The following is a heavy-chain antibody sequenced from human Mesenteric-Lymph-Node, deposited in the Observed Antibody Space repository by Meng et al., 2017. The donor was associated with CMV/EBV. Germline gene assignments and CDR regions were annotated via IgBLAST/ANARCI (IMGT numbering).Heavy chain of an antibody. CDR1: GSSFTNYW. Sequence: GGSLRLSCKGSGSSFTNYWIGWVRQMPGKGLEWMGIIYPGDSDTRYSPSFQGQVTISADKSISTAYLQWSSLKASDTAMYYCARRLSYYYDSSGYCFDYWGQGTLVTVSS. V-gene: IGHV5-51*01. D-gene: IGHD3-22*01. CDR3: ARRLSYYYDSSGYCFDY. CDR2: IYPGDSDT. J-gene: IGHJ4*02.